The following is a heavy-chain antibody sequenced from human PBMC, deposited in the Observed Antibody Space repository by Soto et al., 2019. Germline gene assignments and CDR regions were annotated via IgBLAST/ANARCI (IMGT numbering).Heavy chain of an antibody. CDR2: INHSGST. Sequence: QVQLQQWGAGLLKPSETLSLTCAVYGGSFSGYYWSWIRQPPGKGLEWIGEINHSGSTNYNPSLKSRVTISVDTSKNQFSLKLSSVTAADTAVYYRAREYGDYGVIDYWGQGTLVTVSS. V-gene: IGHV4-34*01. CDR3: AREYGDYGVIDY. CDR1: GGSFSGYY. D-gene: IGHD4-17*01. J-gene: IGHJ4*02.